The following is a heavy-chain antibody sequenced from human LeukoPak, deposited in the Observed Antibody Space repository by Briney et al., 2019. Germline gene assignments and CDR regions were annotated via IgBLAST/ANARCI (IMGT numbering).Heavy chain of an antibody. CDR1: GFTFSSYT. D-gene: IGHD5-12*01. Sequence: GGSLRLSCAASGFTFSSYTMNRVRQAPGKGLEWVSCITSSSTYIYYADSVKGRFTISRDNAENSLSLQLNSLRAEDTAVYYCASGYDIDYWGQGALVTVSS. J-gene: IGHJ4*02. CDR3: ASGYDIDY. V-gene: IGHV3-21*01. CDR2: ITSSSTYI.